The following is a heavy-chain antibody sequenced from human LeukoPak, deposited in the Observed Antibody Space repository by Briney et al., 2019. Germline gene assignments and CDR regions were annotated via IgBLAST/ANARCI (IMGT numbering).Heavy chain of an antibody. CDR3: ARDEGVGDGYNSAFDI. J-gene: IGHJ3*02. CDR1: GFTFSSYA. V-gene: IGHV3-30-3*01. D-gene: IGHD5-24*01. CDR2: ISYDGSNK. Sequence: GGSLRLSCAASGFTFSSYAMHWVCQAPGKGLEWVAVISYDGSNKYYADPVKGRFTISRDNSKNTLYLQMNSLRAEDTAVYYCARDEGVGDGYNSAFDIWGQGTMVTVSS.